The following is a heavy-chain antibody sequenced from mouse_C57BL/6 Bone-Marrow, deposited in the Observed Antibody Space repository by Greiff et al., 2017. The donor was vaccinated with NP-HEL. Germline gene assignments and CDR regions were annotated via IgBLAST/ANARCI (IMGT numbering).Heavy chain of an antibody. CDR3: ARAYGSSYGYAMDY. V-gene: IGHV3-6*01. Sequence: EVQRVESGPGLVKPSQSLSLTCSVTGYSITSGYYWNWIRQFPGNKLEWMGYISYDGSNNYNPSLKNRISITRDTSKNQFFLKLNSVTTEDTATYYCARAYGSSYGYAMDYWGQGTSVTVSS. J-gene: IGHJ4*01. CDR1: GYSITSGYY. CDR2: ISYDGSN. D-gene: IGHD1-1*01.